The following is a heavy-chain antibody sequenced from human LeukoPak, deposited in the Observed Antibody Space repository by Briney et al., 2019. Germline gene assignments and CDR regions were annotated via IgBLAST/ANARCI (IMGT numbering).Heavy chain of an antibody. J-gene: IGHJ6*03. CDR3: ARFAAGGSYYYYMDV. D-gene: IGHD6-25*01. CDR1: GFTFSSYT. V-gene: IGHV3-48*01. CDR2: IGTSSTTI. Sequence: QAGGPLRLSCAASGFTFSSYTINWVRQPPGKGLEWVSNIGTSSTTIYYADSVKGRFTISRDNAKNSLYLQMNSLRADDTAVYYCARFAAGGSYYYYMDVWGKGTTVTVSS.